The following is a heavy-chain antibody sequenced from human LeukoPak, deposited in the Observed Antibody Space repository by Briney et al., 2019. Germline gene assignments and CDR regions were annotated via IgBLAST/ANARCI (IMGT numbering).Heavy chain of an antibody. CDR2: INHSGST. J-gene: IGHJ6*02. CDR1: GGSYSGYY. CDR3: ARESPYCSGGSCYASGMDV. V-gene: IGHV4-34*01. Sequence: SETLPLTCAVYGGSYSGYYWSWIRQPPGKALEWIGEINHSGSTNYNPSLKSRVTISVDTSKNQFSLKLSSVTAADTAVYYCARESPYCSGGSCYASGMDVWGQGTTVTVSS. D-gene: IGHD2-15*01.